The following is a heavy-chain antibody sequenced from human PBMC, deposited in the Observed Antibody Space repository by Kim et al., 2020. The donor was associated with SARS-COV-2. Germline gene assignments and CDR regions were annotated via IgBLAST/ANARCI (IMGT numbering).Heavy chain of an antibody. D-gene: IGHD3-10*01. Sequence: SETLSLTCTVSGGSLSPYYWSWIRQPPEKGLEWIGYAHYSGRANYSPSLKSRVAISVDTSKNHFSLNLTSVTAADTAKYFCARFQHGSGSYLDPFDIWGQGTLVTVSS. V-gene: IGHV4-59*01. CDR3: ARFQHGSGSYLDPFDI. CDR1: GGSLSPYY. CDR2: AHYSGRA. J-gene: IGHJ3*02.